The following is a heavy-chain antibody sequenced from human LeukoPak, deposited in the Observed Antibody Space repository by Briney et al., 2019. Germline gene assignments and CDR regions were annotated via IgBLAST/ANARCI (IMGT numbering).Heavy chain of an antibody. D-gene: IGHD6-19*01. CDR3: AREAPVAAGSDAFDI. V-gene: IGHV1-18*01. J-gene: IGHJ3*02. Sequence: ASVKVSCKSSGYTFTTYGISWMRQAPGQSLEWMGWISPYNSNTKYAQMLQGRVTMTTDTSTNTAYMEVRSLRSDDTAVYYCAREAPVAAGSDAFDIWGQGTMVTVSS. CDR2: ISPYNSNT. CDR1: GYTFTTYG.